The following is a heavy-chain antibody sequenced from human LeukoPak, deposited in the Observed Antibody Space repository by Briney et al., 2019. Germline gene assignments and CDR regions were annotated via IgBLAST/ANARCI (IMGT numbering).Heavy chain of an antibody. Sequence: PGGSLRLSCAASGFTFSSYAMSWVRQAPGKGLEWVSAISGSGGSTYSADSVKGRFTISRDNSKNTLYLQMNSLRAEDTAVYYCAKRPKVAATGSGYFDYWGQGTLVTVSS. CDR1: GFTFSSYA. V-gene: IGHV3-23*01. CDR3: AKRPKVAATGSGYFDY. J-gene: IGHJ4*02. CDR2: ISGSGGST. D-gene: IGHD2-15*01.